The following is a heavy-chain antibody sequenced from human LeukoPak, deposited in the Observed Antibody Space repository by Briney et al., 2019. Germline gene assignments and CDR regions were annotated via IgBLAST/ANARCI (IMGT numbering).Heavy chain of an antibody. Sequence: ASVKVSCKASGYTFTGYYMHWVRQAPGQGLEWMGWINPNSGGTNYAQKLQGWVTMTRDTSISTAYMELSRLRSDDTAVYYCAREVPRSTSLYYFDYWGQGTLVTVSS. CDR2: INPNSGGT. CDR1: GYTFTGYY. V-gene: IGHV1-2*04. CDR3: AREVPRSTSLYYFDY. J-gene: IGHJ4*02. D-gene: IGHD2-2*01.